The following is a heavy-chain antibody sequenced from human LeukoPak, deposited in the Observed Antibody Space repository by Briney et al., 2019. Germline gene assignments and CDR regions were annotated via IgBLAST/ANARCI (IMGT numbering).Heavy chain of an antibody. CDR2: IIPIFGTA. J-gene: IGHJ6*03. CDR3: AREEGTEPFLYYYYYYMDV. V-gene: IGHV1-69*01. D-gene: IGHD1-1*01. CDR1: GGTFSSYA. Sequence: ASVKVSCKASGGTFSSYAISWVRQAPGQGLEWMGGIIPIFGTANYARKCQGRVTITADESTSTAYMELSSLRSEDTAVYYCAREEGTEPFLYYYYYYMDVWGKGTTVTVSS.